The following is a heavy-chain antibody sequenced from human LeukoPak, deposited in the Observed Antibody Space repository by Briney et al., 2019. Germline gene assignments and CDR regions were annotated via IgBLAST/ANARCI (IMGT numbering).Heavy chain of an antibody. CDR1: GYTFTGYY. D-gene: IGHD4-17*01. J-gene: IGHJ5*02. CDR2: INPNSGGT. CDR3: ASDPRFNYGAGWFDP. V-gene: IGHV1-2*02. Sequence: ASVKVSCKASGYTFTGYYMHWVRQAPGQGLEWMGWINPNSGGTNYAQKFQGRVTMTRDTSISTAYMELSRLRSDDTAVYYCASDPRFNYGAGWFDPWDQGTLVTVSS.